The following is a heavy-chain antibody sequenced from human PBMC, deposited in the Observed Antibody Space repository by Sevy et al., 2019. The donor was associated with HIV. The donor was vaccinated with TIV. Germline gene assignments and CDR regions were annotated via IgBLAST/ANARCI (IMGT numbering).Heavy chain of an antibody. CDR3: ARDLEFYDNGDYGPAFMPDY. D-gene: IGHD4-17*01. V-gene: IGHV3-66*01. CDR1: GLSVSDNY. Sequence: GGSLRLSCAGSGLSVSDNYMNWVRQAPGKGLELVSVFYSDGRTYYADSVKGRFTISRDIAKNTLHLQMNSLRGEDTAVYYCARDLEFYDNGDYGPAFMPDYWGQGTLVTVSS. J-gene: IGHJ4*02. CDR2: FYSDGRT.